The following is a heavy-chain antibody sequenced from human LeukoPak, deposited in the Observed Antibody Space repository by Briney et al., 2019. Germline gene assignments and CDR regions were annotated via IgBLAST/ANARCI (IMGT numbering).Heavy chain of an antibody. Sequence: ASVKVSCKASGYTFTSYDINWVRQATGQGLEWMGWMNPNSGNTGYAQKLQGRVTMTRNTSISTAYMELSSPRSEDTAVYYCAVGYYGSGSYSYWGQGTLVTVSS. J-gene: IGHJ4*02. V-gene: IGHV1-8*01. CDR2: MNPNSGNT. D-gene: IGHD3-10*01. CDR3: AVGYYGSGSYSY. CDR1: GYTFTSYD.